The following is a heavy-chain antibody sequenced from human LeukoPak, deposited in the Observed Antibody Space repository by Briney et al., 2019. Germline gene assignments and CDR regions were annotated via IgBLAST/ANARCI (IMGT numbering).Heavy chain of an antibody. CDR1: GGSFSGYC. V-gene: IGHV4-34*01. J-gene: IGHJ5*02. D-gene: IGHD3-10*01. CDR3: ARFHYYGSGSPFDP. Sequence: PSETLSLTCAVSGGSFSGYCWSWIRQPPGKGLEWIGEINHSGSTNYNPSPKSRVTTSVDTSKNQFSLKLSSVTAADTAVYYCARFHYYGSGSPFDPWGQGTLVTVSS. CDR2: INHSGST.